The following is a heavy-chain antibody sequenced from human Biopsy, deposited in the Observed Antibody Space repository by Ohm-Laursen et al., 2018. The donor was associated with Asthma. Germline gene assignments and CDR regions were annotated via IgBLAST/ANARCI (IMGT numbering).Heavy chain of an antibody. CDR1: GYSLTDLS. CDR2: NDHEEGGT. Sequence: SVKVSCKISGYSLTDLSMHWVRQAPGQGLEWMGGNDHEEGGTVNARRFQGRVTMTEDTSTDTAYMELSSLSFDDTAVYYCASDFPKDYVRYNFQFWGQGTLVTVSS. J-gene: IGHJ4*02. V-gene: IGHV1-24*01. CDR3: ASDFPKDYVRYNFQF. D-gene: IGHD4-17*01.